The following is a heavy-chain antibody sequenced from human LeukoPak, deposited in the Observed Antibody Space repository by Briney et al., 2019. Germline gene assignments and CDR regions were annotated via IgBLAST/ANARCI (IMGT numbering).Heavy chain of an antibody. CDR1: GGSISSYY. Sequence: SETLSLTCTVSGGSISSYYWSWIRQPPGKGLGWIGYIYYSGSTNYNPSLKSRVTMSVDTSKNQFSLKVSSVTAADTAVYYCARVFDSGSQAYFYYMDVWGKGTTVTISS. CDR3: ARVFDSGSQAYFYYMDV. V-gene: IGHV4-59*01. CDR2: IYYSGST. J-gene: IGHJ6*03. D-gene: IGHD3-10*01.